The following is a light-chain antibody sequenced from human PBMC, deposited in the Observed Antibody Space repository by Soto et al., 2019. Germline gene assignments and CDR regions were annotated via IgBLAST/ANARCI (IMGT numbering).Light chain of an antibody. CDR2: EVS. V-gene: IGLV2-23*02. Sequence: QSALTQPASVSGSPGQSITISCTGTSSDVGSYNLVSWYQQHPGKAPKLIIYEVSKRPSGVSNRFSGSKSGNTASLTISGIQAEDDTDYYCCSYAGGSTHWVFGGGNKVTVL. CDR3: CSYAGGSTHWV. CDR1: SSDVGSYNL. J-gene: IGLJ3*02.